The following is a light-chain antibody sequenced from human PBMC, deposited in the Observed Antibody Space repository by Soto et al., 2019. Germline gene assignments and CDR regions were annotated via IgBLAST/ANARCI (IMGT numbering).Light chain of an antibody. Sequence: DVVMTQSPLSLPVTLGQPASISCRSSRSLVYSDGNTYLTWFQQRPGQSPRRLIYKVSDRDSGVPGRFSGSGSGTDFSMKISRVEAEDVGVYYCMQGTHWPLTFGQGTKVE. CDR1: RSLVYSDGNTY. J-gene: IGKJ1*01. CDR2: KVS. V-gene: IGKV2-30*01. CDR3: MQGTHWPLT.